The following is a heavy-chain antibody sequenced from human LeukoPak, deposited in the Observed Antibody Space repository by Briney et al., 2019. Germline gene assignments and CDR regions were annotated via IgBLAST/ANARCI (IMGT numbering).Heavy chain of an antibody. D-gene: IGHD2-2*01. J-gene: IGHJ4*02. Sequence: GGSLRLSCAASGFTFSSYSMNWVRQAPGKGLEWVSSISSSSSYIYYADSVKGRFTISRDNAKNSLCLQMNSLRAEDTAVYYCARELLGYCSSTSCYAGGDYWGQGTLVTVSS. V-gene: IGHV3-21*01. CDR2: ISSSSSYI. CDR1: GFTFSSYS. CDR3: ARELLGYCSSTSCYAGGDY.